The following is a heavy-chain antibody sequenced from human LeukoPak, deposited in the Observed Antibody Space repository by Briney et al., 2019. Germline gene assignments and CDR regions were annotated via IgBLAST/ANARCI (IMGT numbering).Heavy chain of an antibody. V-gene: IGHV4-59*01. CDR2: IHYSGST. CDR1: GGSIINYY. Sequence: PSETLSLTCTVSGGSIINYYWSWIRQPPGKGLEWIGYIHYSGSTNYNPSLKSRVTISVDTSKNQFSLKVNSVTAADTAVYYCAGDGLGYGSPFDLRGRGTLVTVSS. J-gene: IGHJ2*01. D-gene: IGHD4-17*01. CDR3: AGDGLGYGSPFDL.